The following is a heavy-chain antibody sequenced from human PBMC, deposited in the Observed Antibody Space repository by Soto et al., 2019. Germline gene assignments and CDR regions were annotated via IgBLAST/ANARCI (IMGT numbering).Heavy chain of an antibody. V-gene: IGHV3-23*01. CDR1: RFTFSSYA. CDR3: AKRGSSWYGDDAFDI. J-gene: IGHJ3*02. CDR2: ISGSGGST. D-gene: IGHD6-13*01. Sequence: EVQLLESGGGLVQPGGSLRLSCAANRFTFSSYAIRWVRQAPGKGLEWVSAISGSGGSTYYADSVKGRFTISRDNSKNTLYLQMNSLRAEDTSVYYCAKRGSSWYGDDAFDIWGQGTMVTVSS.